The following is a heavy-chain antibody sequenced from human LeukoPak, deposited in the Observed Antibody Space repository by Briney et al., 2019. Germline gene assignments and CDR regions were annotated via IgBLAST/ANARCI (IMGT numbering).Heavy chain of an antibody. CDR3: AKDIQLSA. J-gene: IGHJ3*01. CDR1: GFNFNDAA. Sequence: GGSLRLSCAASGFNFNDAAMTWVRQAPGKGLEWVSLIASSGRNTYCTDSVRGRFTISRDNSKNTLSLQMNSLRVEDTAMYCCAKDIQLSAWGLGTMVTVSS. V-gene: IGHV3-23*01. CDR2: IASSGRNT. D-gene: IGHD5-24*01.